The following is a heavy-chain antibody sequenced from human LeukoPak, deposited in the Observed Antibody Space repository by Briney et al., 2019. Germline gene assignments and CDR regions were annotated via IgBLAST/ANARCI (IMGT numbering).Heavy chain of an antibody. CDR2: FHDSGIT. J-gene: IGHJ5*02. Sequence: SETLSLTCTLSGGSFSTYYWSWLRQPPGKGLEWIGYFHDSGITNYNSSLKSRVSISGDTSENQFSMKLNSLTAADTAVHYCARGGSSGPYGRFDPWGQGTLVTVSS. CDR1: GGSFSTYY. V-gene: IGHV4-59*08. CDR3: ARGGSSGPYGRFDP. D-gene: IGHD3-22*01.